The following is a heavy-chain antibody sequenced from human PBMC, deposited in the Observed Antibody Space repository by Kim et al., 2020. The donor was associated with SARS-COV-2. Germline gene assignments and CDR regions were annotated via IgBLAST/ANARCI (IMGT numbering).Heavy chain of an antibody. V-gene: IGHV3-30*04. J-gene: IGHJ4*02. CDR1: GFSFSRHA. CDR3: ARDSVDSGSYLDY. CDR2: MSYDGSKK. D-gene: IGHD3-10*01. Sequence: GGSLRLSCAAFGFSFSRHAMHWVRQAPGKGLEWVAVMSYDGSKKHYADSVKGRFNISRDNSKYTVYLQMNSLRVEDTALYYCARDSVDSGSYLDYWGQG.